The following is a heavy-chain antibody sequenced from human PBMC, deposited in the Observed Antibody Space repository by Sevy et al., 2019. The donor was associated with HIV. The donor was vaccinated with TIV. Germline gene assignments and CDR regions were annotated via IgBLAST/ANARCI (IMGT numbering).Heavy chain of an antibody. CDR2: ISYDGNDK. J-gene: IGHJ6*02. D-gene: IGHD4-17*01. CDR3: ARPRANYVDNYFFYAMDV. CDR1: GFAFSNYYA. Sequence: GGSLRLSCAASGFAFSNYYAMYWVRQAPGKGLKWVALISYDGNDKYYADSVKGRFTISRDTFKNTLYLQMNSLTAEDTAVYYCARPRANYVDNYFFYAMDVWGQGTTVTVSS. V-gene: IGHV3-30-3*01.